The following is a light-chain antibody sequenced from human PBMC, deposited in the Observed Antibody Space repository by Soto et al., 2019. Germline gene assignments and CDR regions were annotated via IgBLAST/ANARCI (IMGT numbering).Light chain of an antibody. V-gene: IGLV1-44*01. Sequence: QSVLTQPPSASGTPGQRVTISCSGSSSNIGSNTVNWYQQLPGTAPELLIYSNNQRPPGVPDRFSGSKSGTSASMAISGLQSEDESDYYCAAWEDNLNDPVFGGGTKLTVL. CDR2: SNN. J-gene: IGLJ2*01. CDR3: AAWEDNLNDPV. CDR1: SSNIGSNT.